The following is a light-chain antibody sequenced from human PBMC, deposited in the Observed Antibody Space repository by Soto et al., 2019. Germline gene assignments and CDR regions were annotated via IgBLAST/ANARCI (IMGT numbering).Light chain of an antibody. V-gene: IGKV4-1*01. Sequence: DIVLTQSPDSLAVSLGERATIRCKSSQSVLDRSNNKNYLAWYQQKPGQHPKMLIYWASTREFGVPDRFRGSGSGTDFTLTISGLQSEDVAVYFCHHYNSSPLTFGQGTTVEIK. CDR3: HHYNSSPLT. CDR1: QSVLDRSNNKNY. CDR2: WAS. J-gene: IGKJ1*01.